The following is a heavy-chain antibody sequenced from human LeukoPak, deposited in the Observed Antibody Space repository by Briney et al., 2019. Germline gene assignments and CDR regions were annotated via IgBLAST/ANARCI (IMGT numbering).Heavy chain of an antibody. D-gene: IGHD1-26*01. CDR1: GGSISNYF. V-gene: IGHV4-4*07. Sequence: AWETLSLTCTVSGGSISNYFWSWIRQPAGKGLEWIGRIRTSGITDDNPSLKSRVTMSVDTSKNQFSLNLSSVTAADTAVYYCASGTGPAFDIWGQGTMVTVSS. CDR2: IRTSGIT. CDR3: ASGTGPAFDI. J-gene: IGHJ3*02.